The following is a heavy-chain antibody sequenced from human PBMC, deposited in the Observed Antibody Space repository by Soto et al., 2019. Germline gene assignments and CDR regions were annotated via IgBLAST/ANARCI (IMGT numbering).Heavy chain of an antibody. CDR2: ISGSSVST. J-gene: IGHJ4*01. V-gene: IGHV3-23*01. CDR1: GFTFSSYV. D-gene: IGHD4-4*01. Sequence: QPGGSLSLSCSASGFTFSSYVMSWVRQAPGKGLEWVSAISGSSVSTYYADSVKGRFTIYRDNSKNTVYLQMNFLRADDTAVYYCVKDRNRNYYYSNPVLDDWGHGTLVTVSS. CDR3: VKDRNRNYYYSNPVLDD.